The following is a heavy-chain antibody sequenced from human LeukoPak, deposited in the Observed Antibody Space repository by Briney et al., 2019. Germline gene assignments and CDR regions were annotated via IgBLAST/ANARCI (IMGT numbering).Heavy chain of an antibody. CDR1: GFTLTELS. Sequence: GASVKVSCKVSGFTLTELSMHWVRQAPGKGLEWMGGFDPENNEMVYAQKFQGRVTMTEDTSTDTGYLELSSLTSEDTAVYYCATLGYDYVWGSFRRYYFEHWGQGTLVTVSS. D-gene: IGHD3-16*02. J-gene: IGHJ4*02. V-gene: IGHV1-24*01. CDR3: ATLGYDYVWGSFRRYYFEH. CDR2: FDPENNEM.